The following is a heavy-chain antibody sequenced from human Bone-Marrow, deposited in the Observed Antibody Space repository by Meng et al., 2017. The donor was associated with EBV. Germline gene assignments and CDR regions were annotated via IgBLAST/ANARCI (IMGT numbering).Heavy chain of an antibody. CDR2: LIPLSDAP. V-gene: IGHV1-69*01. J-gene: IGHJ4*02. Sequence: QGQRVDSGAGVKNPGPWVKLSRQTCGGTLRRHAISWVRQAPGQGLEWMGGLIPLSDAPHYAQKFKGRVKITADESTSTPYVDLSGLRAEDTAVYYCASESGRGFTPDYWGQGTLVTVSS. CDR3: ASESGRGFTPDY. CDR1: GGTLRRHA. D-gene: IGHD3-10*01.